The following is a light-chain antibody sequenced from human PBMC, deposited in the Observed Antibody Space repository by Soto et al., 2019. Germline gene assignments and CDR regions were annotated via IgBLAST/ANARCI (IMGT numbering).Light chain of an antibody. V-gene: IGKV1-33*01. CDR1: QDITNY. CDR3: QQHDSLPLT. CDR2: DAS. J-gene: IGKJ3*01. Sequence: DIRMTQSPSSLSASVGDRVTITCQASQDITNYLNWYQQKPGKAPKLLIYDASNLETGVPSRFSGSGSGTDFTFAISSLQPEDFGTYYCQQHDSLPLTFGPGTKVDMK.